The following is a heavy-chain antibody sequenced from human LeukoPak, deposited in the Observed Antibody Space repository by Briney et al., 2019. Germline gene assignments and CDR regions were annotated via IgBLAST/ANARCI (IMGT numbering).Heavy chain of an antibody. CDR2: ISSSSSYI. Sequence: PGGSLRLSCAASGFTFSSYWMSWVRQAPGKGLGWVSSISSSSSYIYYADSVKGRFTISRDNAKNSLYLQMNSLRAEDTAVYYCARGNTLYYYDSSGYSNWGQGTLVTVSS. CDR3: ARGNTLYYYDSSGYSN. J-gene: IGHJ4*02. V-gene: IGHV3-21*04. CDR1: GFTFSSYW. D-gene: IGHD3-22*01.